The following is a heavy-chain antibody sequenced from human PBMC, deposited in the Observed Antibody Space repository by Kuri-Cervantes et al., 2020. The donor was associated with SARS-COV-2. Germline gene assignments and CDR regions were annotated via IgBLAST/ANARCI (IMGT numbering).Heavy chain of an antibody. CDR3: AKHRGRGYYYDSSGPDAFDI. CDR2: IYPGDSDT. J-gene: IGHJ3*02. Sequence: GESLKISCKGSGYSFTSYWIGWVRQMPGKGLEWMGIIYPGDSDTRYSPSFQGQVTISADKSISTAYLQWSSLKASDTAMYYCAKHRGRGYYYDSSGPDAFDIWGQGKMVTVAS. V-gene: IGHV5-51*01. CDR1: GYSFTSYW. D-gene: IGHD3-22*01.